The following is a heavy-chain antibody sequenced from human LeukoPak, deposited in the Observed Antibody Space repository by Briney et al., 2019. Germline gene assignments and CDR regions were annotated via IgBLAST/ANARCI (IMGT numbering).Heavy chain of an antibody. CDR1: GYTFTGYY. CDR2: INPNSGGT. J-gene: IGHJ3*01. Sequence: ASVKVSCKASGYTFTGYYMHWVRQAPGQGLEWMGWINPNSGGTNYAQKFQGRVIMTRDTSISTAYMELSRLRSDDTAVYYCARTYYYDSSGSDAFDVWGQGTMVTVSS. CDR3: ARTYYYDSSGSDAFDV. D-gene: IGHD3-22*01. V-gene: IGHV1-2*02.